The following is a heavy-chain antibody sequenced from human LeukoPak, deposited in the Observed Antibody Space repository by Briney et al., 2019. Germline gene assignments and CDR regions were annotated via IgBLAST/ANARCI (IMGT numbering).Heavy chain of an antibody. CDR1: GFTFSSYD. CDR2: ISGGGGST. D-gene: IGHD3-10*01. J-gene: IGHJ4*02. CDR3: ARGPMVRTNLFDY. Sequence: GGSLRLSCAASGFTFSSYDMSWVRQAPGKGLEWVSAISGGGGSTYYADSVKGRFTISRDNSKNTLYLHMNSLRAEDTAVYYCARGPMVRTNLFDYWGQGTLVTVSS. V-gene: IGHV3-23*01.